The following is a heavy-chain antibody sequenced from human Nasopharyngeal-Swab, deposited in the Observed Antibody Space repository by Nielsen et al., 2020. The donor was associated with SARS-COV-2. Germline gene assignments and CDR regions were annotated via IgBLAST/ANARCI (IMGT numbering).Heavy chain of an antibody. CDR3: ARGGGVDTLIDY. CDR1: GFSFSNYA. CDR2: ISSNGGST. Sequence: GESLKTSCAASGFSFSNYAMHWVRQAPGKGLEYVSAISSNGGSTYYANSVKGRFPFSRDNSKNTLYLQMGSLRAEDMAVYYCARGGGVDTLIDYWGQGTLVTVSS. V-gene: IGHV3-64*01. D-gene: IGHD5-18*01. J-gene: IGHJ4*02.